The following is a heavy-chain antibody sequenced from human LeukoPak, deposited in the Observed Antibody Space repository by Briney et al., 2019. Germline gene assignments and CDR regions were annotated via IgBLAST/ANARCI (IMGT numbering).Heavy chain of an antibody. CDR2: IWYDGSNK. D-gene: IGHD3-10*01. CDR1: GFTFSSYG. J-gene: IGHJ6*02. V-gene: IGHV3-33*01. Sequence: PGGSLRLSCAASGFTFSSYGMHWVRQAPGKGLERVAVIWYDGSNKYYADSVKGRFTISRDNSKNTLYLQMNSLRAEDTAVYYCARFRGFGEPRMDVWGQGTTVTVSS. CDR3: ARFRGFGEPRMDV.